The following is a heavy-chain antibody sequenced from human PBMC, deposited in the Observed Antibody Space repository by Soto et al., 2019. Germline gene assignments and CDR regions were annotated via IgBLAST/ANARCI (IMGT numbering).Heavy chain of an antibody. CDR1: GFTFSNYA. J-gene: IGHJ4*02. V-gene: IGHV3-23*01. CDR2: ISSGGGST. D-gene: IGHD6-13*01. Sequence: EVQVLESGGGLVQPGGSLRLSCAASGFTFSNYAMSWVHQAPGMGLEWVSTISSGGGSTYYADSVKGRFTISRDNSKNTLYLQMNSLRAEDTALYYCAKALSSSWSFDYWGQGTLVTVSS. CDR3: AKALSSSWSFDY.